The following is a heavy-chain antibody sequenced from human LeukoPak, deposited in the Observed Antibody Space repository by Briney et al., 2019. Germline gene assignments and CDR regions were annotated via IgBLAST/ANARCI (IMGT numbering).Heavy chain of an antibody. CDR3: ARALDSSSSRYQAFEE. Sequence: GSLRLSCSASGFTFSNYWMSWVRQAPGKGLEWVANIKQDESEKYYVDSVKGRFTISRDNAKSSLYLQMNSLRAEDTAVYYCARALDSSSSRYQAFEEWGQGTLVTVSS. CDR2: IKQDESEK. CDR1: GFTFSNYW. V-gene: IGHV3-7*01. J-gene: IGHJ4*02. D-gene: IGHD2-2*01.